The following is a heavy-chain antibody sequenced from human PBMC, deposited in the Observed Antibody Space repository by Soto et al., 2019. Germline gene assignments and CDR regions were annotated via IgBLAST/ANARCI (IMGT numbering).Heavy chain of an antibody. CDR3: ARGLPRRWLVLGRWFDP. CDR2: INHSGST. Sequence: QVQLQQWGAGLLKPSETLSLTCAVYGGSFSGYYWSWIRQPPGKGLEWIGEINHSGSTNYNPSLKSRVTISVDTSKNQFSLKLSSVTAADTAVYFCARGLPRRWLVLGRWFDPWGQGTLVTVSS. CDR1: GGSFSGYY. J-gene: IGHJ5*02. D-gene: IGHD6-19*01. V-gene: IGHV4-34*01.